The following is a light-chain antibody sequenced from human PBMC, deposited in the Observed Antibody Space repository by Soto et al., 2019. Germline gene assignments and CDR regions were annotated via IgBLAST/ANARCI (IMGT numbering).Light chain of an antibody. CDR1: SGHSSYA. Sequence: QSVLTHSPSASASLGASVKLTCTLSSGHSSYAIAWHQQQPEKGPRYLMKLNSDGSHSKGDGIPDRFSGSSSGAERYLTISSLQSEDEADYYCQTWGTGLWVFGGGTKLTVL. J-gene: IGLJ3*02. CDR2: LNSDGSH. V-gene: IGLV4-69*01. CDR3: QTWGTGLWV.